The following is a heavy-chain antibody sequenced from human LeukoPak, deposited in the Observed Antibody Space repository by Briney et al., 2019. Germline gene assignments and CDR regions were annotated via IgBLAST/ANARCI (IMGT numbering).Heavy chain of an antibody. CDR2: IITYSGKT. J-gene: IGHJ4*02. V-gene: IGHV1-18*04. CDR1: GFTFTTYA. Sequence: GASVKVSCKASGFTFTTYAIHWVRQAPGQRLEWVGWIITYSGKTKYAQKVQGRVAMTTDTSTSTAYMELRSLRSDDTAVYYCARLKGGYCGQGAL. CDR3: ARLKGGY.